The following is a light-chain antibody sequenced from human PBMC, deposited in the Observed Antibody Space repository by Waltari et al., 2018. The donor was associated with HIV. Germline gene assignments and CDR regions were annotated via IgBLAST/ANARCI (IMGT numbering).Light chain of an antibody. CDR2: EVT. CDR3: SSYTTSSTWV. V-gene: IGLV2-18*02. Sequence: QSALTQPPSVSGSLGQSVTISCTGTSSDIGAYNRVSWYQQSPGTAPKLRIYEVTHRPSGVPVRVSGSKSGNTASLTISGLQADDEADYYCSSYTTSSTWVFGGGTKLTVL. CDR1: SSDIGAYNR. J-gene: IGLJ3*02.